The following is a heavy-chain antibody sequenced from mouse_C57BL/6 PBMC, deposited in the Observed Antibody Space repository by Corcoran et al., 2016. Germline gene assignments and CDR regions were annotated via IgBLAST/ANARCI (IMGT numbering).Heavy chain of an antibody. CDR1: GYTFTDYY. CDR2: INPNNGGT. D-gene: IGHD3-2*02. J-gene: IGHJ4*01. Sequence: EVQLQQSGPELVKPGASVKISCKASGYTFTDYYMNWVKQSHGKSLEWIGDINPNNGGTSYNQKFKGKATLTVDKSSSTAYMELRSLTSEDSAVYYCARQLRSIVYYAMDYWGQGTSVTVSS. V-gene: IGHV1-26*01. CDR3: ARQLRSIVYYAMDY.